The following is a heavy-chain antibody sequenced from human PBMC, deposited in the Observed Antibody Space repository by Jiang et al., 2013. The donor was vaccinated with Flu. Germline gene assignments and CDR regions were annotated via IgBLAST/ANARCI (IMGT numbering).Heavy chain of an antibody. J-gene: IGHJ5*02. CDR2: INVGNGNT. CDR1: GYTFRSHA. D-gene: IGHD1-1*01. Sequence: SGAEVKKPGASVKVSCKASGYTFRSHALHWVRQAPGQRLEWMGWINVGNGNTKYSQKFQGRIIITRDTSASTGYMELTSLRSEDTAMYYCARELLTTALNPWGQGTLVIVSS. V-gene: IGHV1-3*01. CDR3: ARELLTTALNP.